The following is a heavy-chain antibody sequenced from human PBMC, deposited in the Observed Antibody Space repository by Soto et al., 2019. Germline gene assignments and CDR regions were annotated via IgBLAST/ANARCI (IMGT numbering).Heavy chain of an antibody. J-gene: IGHJ6*02. V-gene: IGHV1-46*01. CDR3: ARALTIGYFFGMDI. D-gene: IGHD3-3*01. CDR2: ITPTAGLT. CDR1: GYAFSDNF. Sequence: QVRLEPSGAEVKKPGASERVSCMASGYAFSDNFMHWVRQAPGQGLEWMGVITPTAGLTSNAQKFQVRISMFSDASSGTAYMYLSILKVDDSAVYYFARALTIGYFFGMDIWGQGTPVTVSS.